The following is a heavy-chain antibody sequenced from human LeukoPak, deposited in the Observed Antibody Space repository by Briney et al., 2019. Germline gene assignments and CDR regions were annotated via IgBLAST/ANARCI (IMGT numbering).Heavy chain of an antibody. CDR2: ISYDGSNK. CDR3: AGITMVRGVIPFDY. D-gene: IGHD3-10*01. V-gene: IGHV3-30*03. Sequence: GGSLRLSCAASGFTFSSYSMNWVRQAPGKGLEWVAVISYDGSNKYYADSVKGRFTISRDDSKNTLYLQMNSLRAEDTAVYYCAGITMVRGVIPFDYWGQGTLVTVSS. CDR1: GFTFSSYS. J-gene: IGHJ4*02.